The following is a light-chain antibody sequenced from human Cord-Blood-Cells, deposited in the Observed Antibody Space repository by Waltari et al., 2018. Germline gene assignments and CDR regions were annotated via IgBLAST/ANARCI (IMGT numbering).Light chain of an antibody. CDR3: QQYGSSPWT. J-gene: IGKJ1*01. CDR1: QSVSSSY. CDR2: GAS. V-gene: IGKV3-20*01. Sequence: EIVLTQSPGTLSLPPGERTTLPCRASQSVSSSYLAWYQQKPGQDHRLLIYGASSRATGIPDRFSGSGSGTDFTLTISRLEPEDFAVYYCQQYGSSPWTFGQGTKVEIK.